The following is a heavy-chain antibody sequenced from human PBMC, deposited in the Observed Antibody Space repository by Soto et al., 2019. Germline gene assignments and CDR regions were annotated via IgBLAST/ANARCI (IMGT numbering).Heavy chain of an antibody. V-gene: IGHV1-58*01. CDR3: AADETTTFI. J-gene: IGHJ4*02. Sequence: SVKVSCKASGFIFTNSAVQWVRQARGQRLEWIGWIVVGSGNTNSAQKFQERVSFTRDLSTSTVYMVLSSLTSEDTAVYFCAADETTTFIWGPGTLVTVSS. CDR2: IVVGSGNT. D-gene: IGHD1-1*01. CDR1: GFIFTNSA.